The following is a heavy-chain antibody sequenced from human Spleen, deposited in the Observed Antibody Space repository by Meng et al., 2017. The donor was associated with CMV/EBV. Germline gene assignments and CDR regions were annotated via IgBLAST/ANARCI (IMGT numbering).Heavy chain of an antibody. J-gene: IGHJ6*02. CDR1: GFTLSKYD. CDR3: ARDKTGSSSHNSMDV. CDR2: IGSPGDT. D-gene: IGHD6-13*01. V-gene: IGHV3-13*01. Sequence: GGSLRLSCAASGFTLSKYDMHWVRQPSGKGLEWVSSIGSPGDTQYAGSVKGRFTISRENAKNSFYPQMNSLRAGDTAVYYCARDKTGSSSHNSMDVWGQGTTVTVSS.